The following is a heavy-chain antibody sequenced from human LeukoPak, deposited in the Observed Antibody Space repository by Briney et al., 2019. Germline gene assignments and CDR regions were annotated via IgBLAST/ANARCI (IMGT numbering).Heavy chain of an antibody. CDR1: GFTIGTAW. V-gene: IGHV3-15*01. CDR3: IAHFPYFYGFDV. Sequence: PAVSLRLSCVSSGFTIGTAWMSWVRQAPGKGLEWLGHIKSEGEGATTDYAAPAKGRFAISRDDSKNMIYLQMSSLKIDDTAIYYCIAHFPYFYGFDVWGKGTTVTVSS. J-gene: IGHJ6*04. CDR2: IKSEGEGATT. D-gene: IGHD3-3*02.